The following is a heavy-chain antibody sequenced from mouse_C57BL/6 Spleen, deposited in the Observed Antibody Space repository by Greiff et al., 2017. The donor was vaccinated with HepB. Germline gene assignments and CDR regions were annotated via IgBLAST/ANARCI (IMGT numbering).Heavy chain of an antibody. J-gene: IGHJ1*03. V-gene: IGHV1-50*01. D-gene: IGHD2-13*01. Sequence: VQLQQPGAELVKPGASVKLSCKASGYTFTSYWMQWVKQRPGQGLEWIGEIDPSDSYTNYNQKFKGKATLTVDTSSSTAYMQLSSLTSEDSAVYYCARYGDYGEGYFDVWGTGTTVTVSS. CDR1: GYTFTSYW. CDR3: ARYGDYGEGYFDV. CDR2: IDPSDSYT.